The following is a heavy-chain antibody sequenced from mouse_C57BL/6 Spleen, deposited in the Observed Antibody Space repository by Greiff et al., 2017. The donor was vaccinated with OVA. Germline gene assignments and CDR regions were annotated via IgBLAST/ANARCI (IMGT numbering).Heavy chain of an antibody. D-gene: IGHD2-1*01. V-gene: IGHV3-4*01. CDR1: GYSITNGNHW. CDR3: ARGGNGLFDY. J-gene: IGHJ2*01. CDR2: ISSGGST. Sequence: ESGPALVKPSQTVSLTCTVTGYSITNGNHWWNWLRPVSGSKLEWMGYISSGGSTDSPPSLKRRISIAGDTYKNQLFLQLNSVTTEDIATYYCARGGNGLFDYWGQGTTLTVSS.